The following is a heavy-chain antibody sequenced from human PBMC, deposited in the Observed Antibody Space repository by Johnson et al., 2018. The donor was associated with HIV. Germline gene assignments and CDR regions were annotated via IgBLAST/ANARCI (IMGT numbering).Heavy chain of an antibody. CDR2: ISGSGAST. CDR3: ARDGESQQLPLGDAFDI. D-gene: IGHD6-13*01. CDR1: GFTFSSYA. J-gene: IGHJ3*02. Sequence: VQLVESGGGLVQPGGSLRLSCAASGFTFSSYAMSWVRQAPRKGLEWVSAISGSGASTYSADSVKGRFTISRDNSKNTLYLQMNNLRVEDTAVYYCARDGESQQLPLGDAFDIWGQGTMVTVSS. V-gene: IGHV3-23*04.